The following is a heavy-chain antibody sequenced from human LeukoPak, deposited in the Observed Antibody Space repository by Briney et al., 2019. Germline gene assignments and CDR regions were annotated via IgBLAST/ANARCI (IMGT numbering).Heavy chain of an antibody. CDR2: IYYSGST. V-gene: IGHV4-39*01. CDR1: GGSISSSSFF. Sequence: PSETLSLTCTVSGGSISSSSFFWAWIRQPPGKGLEWIGTIYYSGSTYYNPSLKSRVTISVDTSQNQFSLRLSSVTAADTVVYYCARQYCTSGSCPDYFDYWGQGTLVTVSS. CDR3: ARQYCTSGSCPDYFDY. J-gene: IGHJ4*02. D-gene: IGHD2-15*01.